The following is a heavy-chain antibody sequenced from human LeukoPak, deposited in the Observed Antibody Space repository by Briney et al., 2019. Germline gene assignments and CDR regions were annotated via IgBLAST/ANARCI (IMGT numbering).Heavy chain of an antibody. D-gene: IGHD2-2*01. CDR1: IDSIRSYY. CDR2: MYTSGST. V-gene: IGHV4-4*07. J-gene: IGHJ6*02. CDR3: ARDKRDIVVVPAQPTGMDV. Sequence: SETLSLTCTLSIDSIRSYYGSWMRHPAGKGLEWIGRMYTSGSTNYKLSLTSRVTMSVDTSKNQFSVKLSSVTAADTAVYCCARDKRDIVVVPAQPTGMDVWGQGTTVTVSS.